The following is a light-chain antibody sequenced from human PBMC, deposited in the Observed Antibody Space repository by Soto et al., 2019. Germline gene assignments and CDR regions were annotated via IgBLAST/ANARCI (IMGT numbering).Light chain of an antibody. CDR2: STN. J-gene: IGLJ3*02. CDR3: VLYMGSGIPPV. CDR1: SGSVSTNYY. V-gene: IGLV8-61*01. Sequence: QTVVTQEPSFSVSPGGTVTLTCGLSSGSVSTNYYPSWYQQTPGQGPRTLIYSTNIRSSGVPDRFSGSTLGNKAALTITGAQADDESGYFCVLYMGSGIPPVFGGGTKLTVL.